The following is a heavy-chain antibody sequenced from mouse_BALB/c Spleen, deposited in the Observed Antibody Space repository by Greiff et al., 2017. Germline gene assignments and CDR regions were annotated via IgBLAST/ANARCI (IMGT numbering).Heavy chain of an antibody. CDR1: GFSLSRYS. D-gene: IGHD2-14*01. J-gene: IGHJ4*01. CDR3: ARNRHYRYDGGGAMDY. V-gene: IGHV2-6-4*01. Sequence: VQGVESGPGLVAPSQSLSITRTVSGFSLSRYSVHWVRQPPGKGLEWLGMIWGGGSTDYNSALKSRLSISKDNSKSQVFLKMNSLQTDDTAMYYCARNRHYRYDGGGAMDYWGQGTSVTVSS. CDR2: IWGGGST.